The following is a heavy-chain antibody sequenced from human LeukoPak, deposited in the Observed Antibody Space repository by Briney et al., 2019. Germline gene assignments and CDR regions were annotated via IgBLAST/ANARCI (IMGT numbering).Heavy chain of an antibody. CDR2: ISSSSAYI. Sequence: GGSLRLSCAASGFTFIAYSMNWVRQAPGKGLEWVSSISSSSAYIHSADSVEGRFTVSRDNANYSLYLQMNRLRAEDTAVYYCARENFYGSSGSDAFYIWGQGTMVTVSS. J-gene: IGHJ3*02. CDR3: ARENFYGSSGSDAFYI. D-gene: IGHD3-22*01. V-gene: IGHV3-21*01. CDR1: GFTFIAYS.